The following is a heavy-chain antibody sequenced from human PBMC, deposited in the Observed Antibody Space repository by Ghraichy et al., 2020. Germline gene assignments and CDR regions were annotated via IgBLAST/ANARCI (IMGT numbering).Heavy chain of an antibody. CDR1: GFTFSSYV. CDR3: AKSSSAWLLLDY. Sequence: GGSLRLSCAASGFTFSSYVMTWIRQAPGRGLEWVSTISSAGSTYYADSLKGRFTISRDNSKNTLYLQMNSLRAEETAAYYCAKSSSAWLLLDYWGQGTLVTVSS. J-gene: IGHJ4*02. V-gene: IGHV3-23*01. D-gene: IGHD6-19*01. CDR2: ISSAGST.